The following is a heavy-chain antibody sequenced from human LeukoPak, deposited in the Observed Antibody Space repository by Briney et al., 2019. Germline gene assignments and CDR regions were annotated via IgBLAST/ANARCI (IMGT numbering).Heavy chain of an antibody. CDR3: ARTPLKLGDYYFDY. CDR1: GFTVSSNY. D-gene: IGHD4-17*01. Sequence: GGSLRLSCAASGFTVSSNYMSWVRQAPGKGLEWVSVIYSGGSTYYAGSVKGRFTISRHNSKNTLYLQMNSLRAEDTAVYYCARTPLKLGDYYFDYWGQGTLVTVSS. V-gene: IGHV3-53*04. J-gene: IGHJ4*02. CDR2: IYSGGST.